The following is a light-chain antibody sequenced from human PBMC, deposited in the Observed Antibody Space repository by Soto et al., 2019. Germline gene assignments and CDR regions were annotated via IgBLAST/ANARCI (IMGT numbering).Light chain of an antibody. Sequence: VLTQSPLSLPVTLGPSASISCEASQSLVHSDGNTYLNXXHQRPGXSPRRLIYKGSGRDSGVPDGFSGSGSGTDFTLSISRVEADDVGVYYCMQGISFTFGQGTKVDIK. V-gene: IGKV2-30*02. CDR3: MQGISFT. J-gene: IGKJ1*01. CDR2: KGS. CDR1: QSLVHSDGNTY.